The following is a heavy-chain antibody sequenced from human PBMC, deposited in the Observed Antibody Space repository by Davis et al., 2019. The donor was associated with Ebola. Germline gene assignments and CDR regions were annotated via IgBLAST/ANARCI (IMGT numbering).Heavy chain of an antibody. J-gene: IGHJ5*02. CDR2: ITSNSGTT. Sequence: PGGSLRLSCAPSGLTFDNYAMHWFRHAPGKGLEWVSGITSNSGTTAYADSVKGRFTISRDNAKDSLYLQMNSLRIEDTAFYYCAKDFYGSGSYIDAWGQGTLVAVSS. V-gene: IGHV3-9*01. D-gene: IGHD3-10*01. CDR1: GLTFDNYA. CDR3: AKDFYGSGSYIDA.